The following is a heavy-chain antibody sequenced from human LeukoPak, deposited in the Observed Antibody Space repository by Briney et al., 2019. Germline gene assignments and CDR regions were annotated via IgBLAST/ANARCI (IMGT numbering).Heavy chain of an antibody. J-gene: IGHJ5*02. CDR1: GGSISSYY. D-gene: IGHD4-17*01. V-gene: IGHV4-4*07. CDR2: IYTSGST. CDR3: ASSTVTVAGLDP. Sequence: SETQSPTCTVSGGSISSYYWSWIRQPAGKGLEWIGRIYTSGSTNYNPSLKSRVTMSVDTSKNQFSLKLSSVTAADTAVYYCASSTVTVAGLDPWGQGTLVTVSS.